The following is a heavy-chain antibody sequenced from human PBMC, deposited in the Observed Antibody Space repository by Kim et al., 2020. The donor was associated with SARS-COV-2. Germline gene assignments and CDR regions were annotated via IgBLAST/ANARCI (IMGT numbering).Heavy chain of an antibody. D-gene: IGHD6-19*01. V-gene: IGHV3-23*01. CDR2: ST. J-gene: IGHJ4*02. Sequence: STYYADAVKGRFTSSRDNSKNTLYLQMNSLRAEDTAVYYWAKTSAWYFFDYWGQGTLVTVSS. CDR3: AKTSAWYFFDY.